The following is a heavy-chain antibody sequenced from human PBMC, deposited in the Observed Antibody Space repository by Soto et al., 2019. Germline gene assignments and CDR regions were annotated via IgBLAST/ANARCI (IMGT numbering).Heavy chain of an antibody. CDR3: AKGAVAGTPTSYYYYGMDV. J-gene: IGHJ6*02. CDR2: IIPIFGTV. D-gene: IGHD6-19*01. CDR1: GGTFRTYA. V-gene: IGHV1-69*12. Sequence: QVQLLQSGAEVKKPGSSVRVSCEASGGTFRTYAISWVRQAPGQGREWMGGIIPIFGTVNYAQKFQGRVTITADESTTTVYMDLRSLRSEDTAVYYCAKGAVAGTPTSYYYYGMDVWGQGTTVTVSS.